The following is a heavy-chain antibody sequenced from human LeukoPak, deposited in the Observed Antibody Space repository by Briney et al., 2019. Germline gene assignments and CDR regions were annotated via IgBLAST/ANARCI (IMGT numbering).Heavy chain of an antibody. D-gene: IGHD3-22*01. J-gene: IGHJ4*02. Sequence: ASVKVSCKASGYTFTSYGISWVRQAPGQGLEWMGWISAYNGNTNYARKLKGRVTMTTDTSTSTAYMELRSLRSDDTAVYYCARESDTPRLFDYWGQGILVTVSS. CDR2: ISAYNGNT. CDR1: GYTFTSYG. V-gene: IGHV1-18*01. CDR3: ARESDTPRLFDY.